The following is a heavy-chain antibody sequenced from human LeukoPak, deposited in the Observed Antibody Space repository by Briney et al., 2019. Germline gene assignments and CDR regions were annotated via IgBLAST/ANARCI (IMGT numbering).Heavy chain of an antibody. D-gene: IGHD2-15*01. CDR2: INHSGST. J-gene: IGHJ4*02. Sequence: SETLSLTCAVYGGSFSGYYWSWLRQPPGKGLEWIGEINHSGSTNYNPSLKSRVTISVDTSKNQFSLRLSSVTAADTAVYYCARGLPCSGGSCSFFDYWGQGTLVTVSS. V-gene: IGHV4-34*01. CDR3: ARGLPCSGGSCSFFDY. CDR1: GGSFSGYY.